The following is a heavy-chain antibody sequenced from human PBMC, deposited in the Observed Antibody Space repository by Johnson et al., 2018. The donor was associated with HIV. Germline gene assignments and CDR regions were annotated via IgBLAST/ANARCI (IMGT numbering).Heavy chain of an antibody. CDR2: ISWNSDNI. CDR3: AKDRVRYSSDVDALDM. J-gene: IGHJ3*02. CDR1: GFTFDDYA. D-gene: IGHD6-19*01. Sequence: EVQLVESGGGLVQPGRSLRLSCAASGFTFDDYAMHWVRQAPGKGLEWVSGISWNSDNIAYADSVKGRFTIARDNAKHSLHLQMNSLRTEDTAIYYCAKDRVRYSSDVDALDMWGQGTMVTVSP. V-gene: IGHV3-9*01.